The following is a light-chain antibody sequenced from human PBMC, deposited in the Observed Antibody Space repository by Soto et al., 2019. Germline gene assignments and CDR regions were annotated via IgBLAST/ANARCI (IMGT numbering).Light chain of an antibody. Sequence: EIVLTQSPGTLSLSPGERATLSCRADRSVSDTLLTWFQQKPGQAPRLLIFGTSNRAPGIPDRFSGSGSGTDFTLAISRLEPDDFAVYYCQQYGSSPLTFGGGTKVDIK. CDR3: QQYGSSPLT. V-gene: IGKV3-20*01. CDR2: GTS. J-gene: IGKJ4*01. CDR1: RSVSDTL.